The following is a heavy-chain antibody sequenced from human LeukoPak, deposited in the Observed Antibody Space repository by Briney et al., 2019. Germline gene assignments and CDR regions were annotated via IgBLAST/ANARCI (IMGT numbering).Heavy chain of an antibody. J-gene: IGHJ4*02. Sequence: GGSLRLSCAASGFTFSFYWMSWVRQAPGKGLEWVSTISGSGSSTYYADSVKGRFTISRDNSKNTLFLQMNSLRAEDTAVYYCAMGRSVRYFDWFDYWGQGTLVTVSS. CDR1: GFTFSFYW. CDR2: ISGSGSST. D-gene: IGHD3-9*01. CDR3: AMGRSVRYFDWFDY. V-gene: IGHV3-23*01.